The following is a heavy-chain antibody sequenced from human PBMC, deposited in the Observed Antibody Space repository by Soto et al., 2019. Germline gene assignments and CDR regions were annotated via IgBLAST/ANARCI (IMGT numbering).Heavy chain of an antibody. CDR2: TYYNGNA. CDR3: ARHFVAVVIKGWGY. CDR1: GGSIRNYY. V-gene: IGHV4-59*04. Sequence: SETLSLTCTVSGGSIRNYYWSWIRQPPGKGLEWIGTTYYNGNAYYNPSLRSRVSMSVDTSKNQFSLKLISVTAADTAVYYCARHFVAVVIKGWGYWGQGKLVTVSS. D-gene: IGHD3-10*01. J-gene: IGHJ4*02.